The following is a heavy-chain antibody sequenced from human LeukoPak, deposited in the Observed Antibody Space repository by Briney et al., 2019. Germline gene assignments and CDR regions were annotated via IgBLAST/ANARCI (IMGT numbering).Heavy chain of an antibody. CDR3: ARVARYCGSTSCYTEYYFDF. Sequence: SVKVSCKASGGTFSSYAISWVRQAPGQGLEWMGRIIPIFGTANYAQRFQGRVTITTDESTSTAYMELSSLRSEDTAVYYCARVARYCGSTSCYTEYYFDFWGQGTLVTVSS. D-gene: IGHD2-2*02. J-gene: IGHJ4*02. CDR1: GGTFSSYA. V-gene: IGHV1-69*05. CDR2: IIPIFGTA.